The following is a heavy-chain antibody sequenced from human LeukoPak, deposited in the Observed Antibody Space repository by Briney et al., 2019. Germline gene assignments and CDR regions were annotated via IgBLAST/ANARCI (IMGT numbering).Heavy chain of an antibody. CDR2: ITPFFGVA. CDR1: GGNFGNYV. CDR3: ARDTNEEYSSSSDGLAV. Sequence: SVKVSCKASGGNFGNYVIHWVRQAPGQGLEWMGRITPFFGVANYAQTFQDRVTFTADKITNTAYMQVSSLKSEDTAVYFCARDTNEEYSSSSDGLAVWGQGTTVTVSS. D-gene: IGHD6-6*01. V-gene: IGHV1-69*04. J-gene: IGHJ6*02.